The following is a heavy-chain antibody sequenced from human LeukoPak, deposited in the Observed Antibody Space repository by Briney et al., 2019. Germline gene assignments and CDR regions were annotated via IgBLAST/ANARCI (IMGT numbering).Heavy chain of an antibody. CDR3: AKAMSWYYFDY. V-gene: IGHV3-23*01. CDR1: GFTFGSFA. CDR2: ISGSGDST. D-gene: IGHD2-8*02. Sequence: GGSLRLSCAASGFTFGSFAMSWVRQAPGKGLEWISAISGSGDSTYYADSVKGRFTISRDNSKNTLYLQMNSLRAEDTALYYCAKAMSWYYFDYWGQGTLVTVSS. J-gene: IGHJ4*02.